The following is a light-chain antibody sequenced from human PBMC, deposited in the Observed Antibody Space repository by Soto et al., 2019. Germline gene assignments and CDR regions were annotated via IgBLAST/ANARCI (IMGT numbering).Light chain of an antibody. Sequence: EIVLTQFPGTLSLSPGERATLSCRASQSVGSNYLAWYQQRPGQPPNLLIFGASHRAPDIPDRFSGSGSGTGFTLTIRRPEPEDFAVYCCPQYGSSSQTFGQGTKVEI. CDR2: GAS. CDR3: PQYGSSSQT. CDR1: QSVGSNY. V-gene: IGKV3-20*01. J-gene: IGKJ1*01.